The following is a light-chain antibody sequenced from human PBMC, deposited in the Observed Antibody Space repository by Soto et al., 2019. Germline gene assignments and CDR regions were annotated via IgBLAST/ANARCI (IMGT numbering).Light chain of an antibody. CDR2: DAS. V-gene: IGKV3-11*01. J-gene: IGKJ3*01. Sequence: EIVLTQSPATLSLSPGERATLSCRASQSVSGYLAWYQQKPGQAPRLLIYDASNRATGILARFSGSGSGTDFTLTISSLEPEDFAVYYCQQRSNWRFTFGPGTKVDIK. CDR1: QSVSGY. CDR3: QQRSNWRFT.